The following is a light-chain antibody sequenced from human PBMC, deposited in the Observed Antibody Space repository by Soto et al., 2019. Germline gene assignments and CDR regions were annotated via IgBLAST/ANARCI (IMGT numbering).Light chain of an antibody. Sequence: QSALTQPASVSGSPGQSITISCTGTSSDVGGYNYGSWYQQHPGKAPKRMIYEVSNRPSGVSNRFSGSKSGNTASLTISGLQAEDEADYYCSSYTSSSTWGFGGGTKLTVL. V-gene: IGLV2-14*01. CDR2: EVS. CDR1: SSDVGGYNY. J-gene: IGLJ3*02. CDR3: SSYTSSSTWG.